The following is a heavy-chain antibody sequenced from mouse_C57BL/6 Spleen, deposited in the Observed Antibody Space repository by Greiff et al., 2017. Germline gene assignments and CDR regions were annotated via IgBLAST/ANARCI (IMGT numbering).Heavy chain of an antibody. CDR3: ARSELGRGYFDV. Sequence: EVQLVESEGGLVQPGSSMKLSCTASGFTFSDYYMAWVRQVPEKGLEWVANINYDGSSTYYLDSLKSRFIISRDNAKNILYLQMSSLKSEDTATYYCARSELGRGYFDVWGTGTTVTVSS. CDR2: INYDGSST. J-gene: IGHJ1*03. D-gene: IGHD4-1*01. CDR1: GFTFSDYY. V-gene: IGHV5-16*01.